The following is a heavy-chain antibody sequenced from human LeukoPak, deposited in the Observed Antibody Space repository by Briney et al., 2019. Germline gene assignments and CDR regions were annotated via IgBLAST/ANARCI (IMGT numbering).Heavy chain of an antibody. Sequence: QPGGSLRLSCAASGFTFSSYWMHWVRQAPGKGLVWVSRINSDGSSTSYADSVKGRFTISRDNAKNTLYLQMNSLRAEDTAVYYCATGIVGASAPGYWGQGTLVTVSS. CDR2: INSDGSST. D-gene: IGHD1-26*01. V-gene: IGHV3-74*01. J-gene: IGHJ4*02. CDR3: ATGIVGASAPGY. CDR1: GFTFSSYW.